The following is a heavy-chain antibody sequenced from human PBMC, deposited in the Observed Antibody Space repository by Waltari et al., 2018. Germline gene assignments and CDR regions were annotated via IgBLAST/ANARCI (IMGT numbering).Heavy chain of an antibody. CDR2: IKQDGSEK. CDR1: GMTFSNYW. Sequence: EVQLVESGGGSVQPGGSLRLSFAASGMTFSNYWLNWVRQAPGKGLEWVANIKQDGSEKNYVDSVEGRFSISRDNAQNSLYLQMNSLRAEDTAIYYCVTGLTTVTAKDYFDHWGQGALVTVS. V-gene: IGHV3-7*01. CDR3: VTGLTTVTAKDYFDH. D-gene: IGHD4-17*01. J-gene: IGHJ4*02.